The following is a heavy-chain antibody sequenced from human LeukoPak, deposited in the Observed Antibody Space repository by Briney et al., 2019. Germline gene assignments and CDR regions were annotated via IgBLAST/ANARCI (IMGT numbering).Heavy chain of an antibody. J-gene: IGHJ4*02. CDR1: GGSISSSSYY. Sequence: PSETLSLTCTVSGGSISSSSYYWGWIRQPPGKGLEWIGSIYYSGSTYYNPSLKSRATISVDTSKNQFSLKLSSVTAADTAVYYCASRGGIVGGYWGQGTLVTVSS. CDR2: IYYSGST. V-gene: IGHV4-39*01. D-gene: IGHD3-22*01. CDR3: ASRGGIVGGY.